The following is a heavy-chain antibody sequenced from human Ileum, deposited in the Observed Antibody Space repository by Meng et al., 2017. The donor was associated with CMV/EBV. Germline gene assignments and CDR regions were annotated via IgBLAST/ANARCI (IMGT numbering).Heavy chain of an antibody. CDR1: GYTFTGYY. Sequence: ASVKVSCKASGYTFTGYYMHWVRQAPGQGLEWMGWINPNSGGTNYAQKFQGRVTMTRDTSISTAYMELSRLRSDDTAVYYCARDRSIICSSTSCYAVGRWFDPWGQGTLVTVS. CDR2: INPNSGGT. CDR3: ARDRSIICSSTSCYAVGRWFDP. V-gene: IGHV1-2*02. J-gene: IGHJ5*02. D-gene: IGHD2-2*01.